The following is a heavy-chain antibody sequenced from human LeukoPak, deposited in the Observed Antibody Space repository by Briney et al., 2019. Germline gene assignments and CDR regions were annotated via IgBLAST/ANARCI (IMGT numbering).Heavy chain of an antibody. V-gene: IGHV3-23*01. CDR1: GLSFASYA. Sequence: GGSLRLSCAASGLSFASYAMTWVRQAPGKGLDWVSAITGSGGSTYYADSVKGRFTISRDNSKNTLYLQMNSLRAEDTAVYYCAKGPTVTTFDYWGQGTLVSVSS. CDR3: AKGPTVTTFDY. J-gene: IGHJ4*02. CDR2: ITGSGGST. D-gene: IGHD4-17*01.